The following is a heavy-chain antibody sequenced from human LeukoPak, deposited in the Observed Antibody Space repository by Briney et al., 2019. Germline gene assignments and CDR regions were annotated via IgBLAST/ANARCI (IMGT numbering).Heavy chain of an antibody. J-gene: IGHJ4*02. Sequence: GGSLRLSCAASGITLSNYGISWVRQAPGKGLEWVAGISGSGGGTNYADSVKGRFTISRDNPKNTLFLQMNNLRAEDTAVYFCAKRGVVIRVILVGFHKEAYYFDSWGQGALVTVSS. D-gene: IGHD3-22*01. CDR3: AKRGVVIRVILVGFHKEAYYFDS. V-gene: IGHV3-23*01. CDR1: GITLSNYG. CDR2: ISGSGGGT.